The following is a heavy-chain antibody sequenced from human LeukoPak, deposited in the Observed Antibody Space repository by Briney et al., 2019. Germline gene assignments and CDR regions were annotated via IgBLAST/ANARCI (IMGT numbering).Heavy chain of an antibody. CDR2: VKQDGSEK. CDR3: ARAGMQWLDYFDY. CDR1: GFTFSSYW. J-gene: IGHJ4*02. Sequence: GGSLRLSCAASGFTFSSYWMSWVLQAPGKGLEWVANVKQDGSEKYYVDSVKGRFTISRDNAKNSLYLQMNSLRAEDTAVYYCARAGMQWLDYFDYWGQGTLVTVSS. D-gene: IGHD6-19*01. V-gene: IGHV3-7*01.